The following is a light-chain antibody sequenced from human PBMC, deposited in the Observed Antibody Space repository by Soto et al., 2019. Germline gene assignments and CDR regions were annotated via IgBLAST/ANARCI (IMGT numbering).Light chain of an antibody. CDR2: GAS. J-gene: IGKJ4*01. V-gene: IGKV3D-7*01. Sequence: EIVLTQPPGTLSLSPGERATLSCRASQTVSSNYLAWYQQKPGQAPRLLIYGASSRATGIPDRFSGSGSGTDFTLTVSSLQPEDFAVYYCQHDYNLLTFGGGTKVDIK. CDR3: QHDYNLLT. CDR1: QTVSSNY.